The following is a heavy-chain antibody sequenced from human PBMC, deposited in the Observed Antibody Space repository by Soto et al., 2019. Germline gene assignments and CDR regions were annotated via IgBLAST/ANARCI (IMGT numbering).Heavy chain of an antibody. Sequence: SESLSLTCAVSGGSISSGGYSWSWIRQPPGKGLEWIGYIYHSGSTYYNPSLKSRVTISVDRSKNQFSLKLSSVTAADTAVYYCARLYGSGSYYFDYWGQGTLVTVSS. J-gene: IGHJ4*02. CDR1: GGSISSGGYS. CDR3: ARLYGSGSYYFDY. D-gene: IGHD3-10*01. CDR2: IYHSGST. V-gene: IGHV4-30-2*01.